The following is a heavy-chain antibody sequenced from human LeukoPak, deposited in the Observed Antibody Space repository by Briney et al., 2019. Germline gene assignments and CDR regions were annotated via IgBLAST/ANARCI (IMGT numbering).Heavy chain of an antibody. Sequence: GGSLRLSCAASGFTFSSYGMHWVRQAPGKGLEWVAVISYDGSNKYYADSVKGRFTISRDNSKNTLYLQMNSLRAEDTAVYYCAKPQWVVVPAAPFDYWGQGTLVTVSS. D-gene: IGHD2-2*01. CDR3: AKPQWVVVPAAPFDY. V-gene: IGHV3-30*18. CDR1: GFTFSSYG. J-gene: IGHJ4*02. CDR2: ISYDGSNK.